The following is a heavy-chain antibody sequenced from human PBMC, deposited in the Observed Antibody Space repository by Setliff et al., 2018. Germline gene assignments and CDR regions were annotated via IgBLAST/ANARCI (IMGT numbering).Heavy chain of an antibody. Sequence: ASVNVSCKASGYSFSDYGISWVRQAPGQGLEWMGWISAYNGNTKYAQKLQGRVTMATDISTSTAYMELRSLRSDDTAVYYCARGGYSYGYDHGFDIWGQGTMGTVSS. CDR3: ARGGYSYGYDHGFDI. J-gene: IGHJ3*02. V-gene: IGHV1-18*01. CDR2: ISAYNGNT. D-gene: IGHD5-18*01. CDR1: GYSFSDYG.